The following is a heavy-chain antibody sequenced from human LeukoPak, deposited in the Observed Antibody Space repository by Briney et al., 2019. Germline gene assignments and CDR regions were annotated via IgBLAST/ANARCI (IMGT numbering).Heavy chain of an antibody. CDR2: IYYSGST. CDR3: ARFITMVRGAPYWYFDL. Sequence: SETLSLTCTVSGGSISSYYWSWIRQPAGKGLEWIGCIYYSGSTNYNPSLKSRVTISVDTSKNQFSLKLSSVTAADTAVYYCARFITMVRGAPYWYFDLWGRGTLVTVSS. J-gene: IGHJ2*01. D-gene: IGHD3-10*01. V-gene: IGHV4-59*01. CDR1: GGSISSYY.